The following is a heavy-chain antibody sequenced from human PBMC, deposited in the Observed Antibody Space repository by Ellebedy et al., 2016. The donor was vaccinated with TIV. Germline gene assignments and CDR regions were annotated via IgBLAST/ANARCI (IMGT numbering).Heavy chain of an antibody. Sequence: GGSLRLXCAASGFRFSDHNANWVRQAPGKGLEWLAFISGSSSVIDYADSVKGRFTISRDNAKNSLYLQMNSLRAEDTAVYYCARDRSMTPDSWGQGSLVTVSS. D-gene: IGHD2/OR15-2a*01. CDR2: ISGSSSVI. V-gene: IGHV3-48*04. J-gene: IGHJ4*02. CDR1: GFRFSDHN. CDR3: ARDRSMTPDS.